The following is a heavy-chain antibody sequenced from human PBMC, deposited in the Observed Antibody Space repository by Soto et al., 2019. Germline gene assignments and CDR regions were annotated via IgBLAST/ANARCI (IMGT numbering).Heavy chain of an antibody. CDR3: AGRRQYCTNKICLAHYYYTLDV. CDR1: GYSFTNYW. CDR2: IYPGDSDT. Sequence: GESLKISCKTTGYSFTNYWIDWVRQMPGKDLASMGTIYPGDSDTRYGPAFEGQVTISADKSITTAYLQWSSLKGSDTAVYFCAGRRQYCTNKICLAHYYYTLDVWGQGTTVTVSS. D-gene: IGHD2-8*01. J-gene: IGHJ6*02. V-gene: IGHV5-51*01.